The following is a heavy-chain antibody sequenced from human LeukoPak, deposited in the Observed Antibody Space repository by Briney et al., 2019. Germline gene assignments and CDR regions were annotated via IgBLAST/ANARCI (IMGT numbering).Heavy chain of an antibody. CDR3: AKREYRTPFMSEIDY. D-gene: IGHD6-6*01. V-gene: IGHV3-23*01. J-gene: IGHJ4*02. Sequence: GASLRLSCAASGFTFSSYAMSWVRQAPGKGLEWVSAISGSGGSTYYADSVKGRFTISRNNTNNTLYLQKNSLRAEDTAVYYCAKREYRTPFMSEIDYWGQGTLVTASS. CDR1: GFTFSSYA. CDR2: ISGSGGST.